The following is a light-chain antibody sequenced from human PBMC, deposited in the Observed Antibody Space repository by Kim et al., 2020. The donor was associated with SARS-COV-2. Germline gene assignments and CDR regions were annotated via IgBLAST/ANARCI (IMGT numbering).Light chain of an antibody. CDR3: QVWDHGSDHFV. J-gene: IGLJ1*01. CDR1: NIGSKS. V-gene: IGLV3-21*04. Sequence: APGKTASITCGGNNIGSKSVHWYQQKPGQAPVLVIYFDTDRPSGIPERFSGSNSGNTATLTISRVEAGDEADYYCQVWDHGSDHFVFGSGTKVTVL. CDR2: FDT.